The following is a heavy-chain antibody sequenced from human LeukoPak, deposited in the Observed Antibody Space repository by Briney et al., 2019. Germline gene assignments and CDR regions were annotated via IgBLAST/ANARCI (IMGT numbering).Heavy chain of an antibody. D-gene: IGHD3-9*01. Sequence: GASVKVSCKASGYTFTSYGISWVRQAPGQGLEWMGWISAYNGNTNYAQKLQGRVTMTTDTSTSTAYMELRSLRSDDTAVYYCARDRYYDILTGPLDYWGQGTLVTVSS. J-gene: IGHJ4*02. CDR3: ARDRYYDILTGPLDY. CDR2: ISAYNGNT. CDR1: GYTFTSYG. V-gene: IGHV1-18*01.